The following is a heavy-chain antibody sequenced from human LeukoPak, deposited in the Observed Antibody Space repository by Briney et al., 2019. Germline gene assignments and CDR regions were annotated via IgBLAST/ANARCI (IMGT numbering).Heavy chain of an antibody. J-gene: IGHJ6*03. Sequence: PSETLSLTCAVYGGSFSGYYWSWIRQPPGKGLEWVGEINHSGSTNYNPSLKSRVIISVDTSKNQFSLKLSSVTAADTAVYYCARREEQLVRGSYMDVWGKGTTVTVSS. CDR2: INHSGST. V-gene: IGHV4-34*01. CDR3: ARREEQLVRGSYMDV. D-gene: IGHD6-6*01. CDR1: GGSFSGYY.